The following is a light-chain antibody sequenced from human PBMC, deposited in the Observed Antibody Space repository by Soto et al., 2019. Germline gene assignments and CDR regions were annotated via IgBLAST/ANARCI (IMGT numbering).Light chain of an antibody. CDR3: QQYHTDWT. CDR2: AAS. CDR1: QSISSY. J-gene: IGKJ1*01. Sequence: DIQMTQSPSSLSSSLVYIVTITFRASQSISSYLNWYQQKPGKAPKLLIFAASTLVRGVPSRFSGRGSGTEFTLTISSLQADDYATFYCQQYHTDWTFGQGTKVDIK. V-gene: IGKV1-39*01.